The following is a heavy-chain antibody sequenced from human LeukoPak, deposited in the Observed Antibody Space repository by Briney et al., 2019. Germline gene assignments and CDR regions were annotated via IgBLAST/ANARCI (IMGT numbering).Heavy chain of an antibody. CDR3: AKLQTRYCSGGSCYRVVNWFDP. V-gene: IGHV3-23*01. CDR2: ISGSGGNT. J-gene: IGHJ5*02. CDR1: GFTFSSYA. Sequence: GGSLRLSCAASGFTFSSYAMSWVRQAPGKGLEWVSVISGSGGNTYYADSVKGRFTISRDNSKNTLYLQMNSLRAEDTAVYYCAKLQTRYCSGGSCYRVVNWFDPWGQGTLVTVSS. D-gene: IGHD2-15*01.